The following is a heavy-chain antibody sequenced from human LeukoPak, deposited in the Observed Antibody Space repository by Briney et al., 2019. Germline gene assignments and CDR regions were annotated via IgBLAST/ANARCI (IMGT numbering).Heavy chain of an antibody. CDR3: AAEAVVIPNAFDL. V-gene: IGHV1-2*06. CDR1: GYTFTGYY. J-gene: IGHJ3*01. D-gene: IGHD3-22*01. CDR2: ITPNSGDT. Sequence: ASVKVSCKASGYTFTGYYMHWVRQAPGQGLEWMGRITPNSGDTSYSQKFRGRVTVTRDTSISTAYMELSSLKSDDTAVYYCAAEAVVIPNAFDLWGQGTMVTVSS.